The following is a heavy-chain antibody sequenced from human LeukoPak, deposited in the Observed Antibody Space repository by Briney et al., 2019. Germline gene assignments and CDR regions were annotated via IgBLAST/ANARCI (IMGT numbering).Heavy chain of an antibody. V-gene: IGHV3-53*01. Sequence: GGSLRLSCAASGFTVSSNYMSWVRQAPGKGLEWVSVIYSGGSTYYADSVKGRFTISRDNSKNSLYLQMNSLRADDTAVYYCARDREWEVLDYWGQGTLVTVSS. D-gene: IGHD1-26*01. CDR3: ARDREWEVLDY. J-gene: IGHJ4*02. CDR2: IYSGGST. CDR1: GFTVSSNY.